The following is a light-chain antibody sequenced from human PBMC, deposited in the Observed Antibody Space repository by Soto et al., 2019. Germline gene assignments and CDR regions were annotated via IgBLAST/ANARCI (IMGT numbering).Light chain of an antibody. V-gene: IGLV1-40*01. CDR2: GNS. J-gene: IGLJ1*01. Sequence: QSALTQPPSVSGAPGQRVTISCTGSSSNIGAGYDVHWYQQLPGTAPKLLIYGNSNRPSGVPDRFSGSKSGTSGSLAITGLQAEDEADYYCQSYDSSLSGSRVFGTGTKLTVL. CDR1: SSNIGAGYD. CDR3: QSYDSSLSGSRV.